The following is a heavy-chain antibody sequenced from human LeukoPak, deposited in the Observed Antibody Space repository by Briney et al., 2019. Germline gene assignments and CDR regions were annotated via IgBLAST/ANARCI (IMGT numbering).Heavy chain of an antibody. CDR2: INHSGST. J-gene: IGHJ6*03. D-gene: IGHD2-2*01. Sequence: SETLSLTCAVYGGSFSGYYWSWIRQPPGKGLEWIGEINHSGSTNYNPSLKSRVTISVDTPKNQFSLKLSSVTAADTAVYYCARVVVPAAPSGYYYMDVWGKGTTVTVSS. V-gene: IGHV4-34*01. CDR3: ARVVVPAAPSGYYYMDV. CDR1: GGSFSGYY.